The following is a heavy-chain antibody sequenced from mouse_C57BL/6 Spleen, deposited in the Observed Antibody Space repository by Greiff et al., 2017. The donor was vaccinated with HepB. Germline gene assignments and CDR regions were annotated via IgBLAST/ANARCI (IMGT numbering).Heavy chain of an antibody. CDR1: GYAFSSSW. CDR3: ARGDGYSLYAMDY. CDR2: IYPGDGDT. V-gene: IGHV1-82*01. Sequence: QVQLQQSGPELVKPGASVKISCKASGYAFSSSWMNWVKQRPGKGLEWIGRIYPGDGDTNYNGKFKGKATLTADKSSSTAYMQLSSLTSEDSAVYFCARGDGYSLYAMDYWGQGTSVTVSS. D-gene: IGHD2-3*01. J-gene: IGHJ4*01.